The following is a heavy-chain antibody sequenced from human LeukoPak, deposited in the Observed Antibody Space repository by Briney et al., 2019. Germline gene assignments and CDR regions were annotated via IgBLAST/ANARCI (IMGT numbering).Heavy chain of an antibody. CDR2: IYSSGRT. J-gene: IGHJ4*02. CDR3: ARGYCSGGTCYVKPDY. V-gene: IGHV4-59*01. Sequence: SETLSLTCTVSGGSISSYYWSWIRQPPGKELEWMGYIYSSGRTNYNPSLKSRVTISVDTSKSQFSLRLTSVTAADTAVYYCARGYCSGGTCYVKPDYWGQGTLVTVSS. D-gene: IGHD2-15*01. CDR1: GGSISSYY.